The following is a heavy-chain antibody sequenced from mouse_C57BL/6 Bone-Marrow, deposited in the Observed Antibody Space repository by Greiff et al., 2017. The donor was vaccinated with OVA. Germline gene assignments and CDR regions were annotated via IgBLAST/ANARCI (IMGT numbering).Heavy chain of an antibody. CDR3: TTYRY. J-gene: IGHJ2*01. CDR1: GFNIKDDY. V-gene: IGHV14-4*01. CDR2: IDPENGDT. Sequence: EVQLVESGAELVRPGASVKLSCTASGFNIKDDYMHWVKERPEQGLEWIGWIDPENGDTEYASKFQGKATITADTSSKTVYLRISSLTSEDTAVYYCTTYRYWGQGTTLTVSS.